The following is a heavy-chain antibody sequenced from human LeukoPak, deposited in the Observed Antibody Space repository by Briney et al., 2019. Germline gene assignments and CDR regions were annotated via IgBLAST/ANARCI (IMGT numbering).Heavy chain of an antibody. CDR1: GFTFRSYA. CDR3: AKGPDVVATIFDY. Sequence: GGSLRLSCAVSGFTFRSYAMSWVRQAPGKGLEWVSAISGGADSTYYADSVKGRFTISRDNSKNTLYLQLNSLRAEDTAVYYCAKGPDVVATIFDYWGQGTLVTVSS. V-gene: IGHV3-23*01. D-gene: IGHD5-12*01. J-gene: IGHJ4*02. CDR2: ISGGADST.